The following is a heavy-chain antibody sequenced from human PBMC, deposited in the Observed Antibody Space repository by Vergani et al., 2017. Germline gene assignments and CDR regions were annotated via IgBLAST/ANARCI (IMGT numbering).Heavy chain of an antibody. J-gene: IGHJ5*02. V-gene: IGHV7-4-1*02. CDR1: GYTFTSYA. CDR3: ARDVYDILTGSPSSWFDA. CDR2: INTNTGNP. D-gene: IGHD3-9*01. Sequence: QVQLVLSGSELKKPGASVKVSCKASGYTFTSYAMNWVRQSPGQGLEWLGWINTNTGNPMYAQGFTGRFVLSLDTAVSTAYPQISSLKAEDTGVYYCARDVYDILTGSPSSWFDAWGQGTLVTVSS.